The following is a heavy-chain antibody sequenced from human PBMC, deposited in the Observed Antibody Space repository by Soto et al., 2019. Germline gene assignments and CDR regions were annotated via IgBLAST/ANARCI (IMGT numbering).Heavy chain of an antibody. CDR3: ARGGYCSGGSCGLDAFDI. CDR2: IIPILGIA. Sequence: QVQLVQSGAEVKKPGSSVKVSCKASGGTFSSYTISWVRQAPGQGLAWMGRIIPILGIATYAQKFQVRVTITADKSTSTAYMELSSLRSEDTAVYYCARGGYCSGGSCGLDAFDIWGQGTMVTVSS. V-gene: IGHV1-69*02. D-gene: IGHD2-15*01. CDR1: GGTFSSYT. J-gene: IGHJ3*02.